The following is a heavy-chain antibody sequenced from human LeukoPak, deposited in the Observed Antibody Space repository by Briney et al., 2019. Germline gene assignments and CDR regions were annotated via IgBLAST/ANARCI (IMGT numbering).Heavy chain of an antibody. CDR2: INPSGGST. CDR1: GYTFTSYY. CDR3: AARYCSSTSCRRNYYYYYMDV. V-gene: IGHV1-46*01. D-gene: IGHD2-2*01. Sequence: ASVKVSCKASGYTFTSYYMHWVRQAPGQGLEWMGVINPSGGSTSYAQKFQGRVTITADESTSTAYMELSSLRSEDTAVYYCAARYCSSTSCRRNYYYYYMDVWGKGTTVTVSS. J-gene: IGHJ6*03.